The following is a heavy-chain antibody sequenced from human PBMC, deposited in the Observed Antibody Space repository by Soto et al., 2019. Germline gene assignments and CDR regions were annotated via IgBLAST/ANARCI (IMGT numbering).Heavy chain of an antibody. J-gene: IGHJ4*02. CDR1: GFTFSSYE. V-gene: IGHV3-48*03. D-gene: IGHD1-26*01. Sequence: EVQLLESGGGLVQPGGSLRLSCAASGFTFSSYEMNWVRQAPGKGLEWVSYITGSGNTIYYADSVKGRFTISRDNAKNSMYLQMNSLRAEDTAVYYCARGGSYFDYWGQGTLVTVSS. CDR3: ARGGSYFDY. CDR2: ITGSGNTI.